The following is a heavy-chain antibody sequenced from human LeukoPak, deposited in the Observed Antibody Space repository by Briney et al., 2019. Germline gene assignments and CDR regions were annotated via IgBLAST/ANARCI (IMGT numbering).Heavy chain of an antibody. CDR3: ARDRYYYDSSGYYPLDY. J-gene: IGHJ4*02. V-gene: IGHV4-4*07. D-gene: IGHD3-22*01. CDR1: GGSISSYY. Sequence: SETLSLTCTVSGGSISSYYWSWIRQPAGKGLEWIGRIYTSGSTNYNPSLKSRVTMSVDTSKNQFSLKLSSVTAADTAVYYCARDRYYYDSSGYYPLDYWGQGTLVTVSS. CDR2: IYTSGST.